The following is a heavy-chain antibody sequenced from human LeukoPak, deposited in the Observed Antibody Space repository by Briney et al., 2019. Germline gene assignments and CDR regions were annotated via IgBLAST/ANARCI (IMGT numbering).Heavy chain of an antibody. CDR2: ISYDGSNK. J-gene: IGHJ4*02. Sequence: GGSLRLSCAASGFTVSSNYMSWVRQAPGKGLEWVAVISYDGSNKYYADSVKGRFTISRDNSKNTLYLQMNSLRAEDTAVYYCAKDHPAYSSSPDYWGQGTLVTVSS. V-gene: IGHV3-30*18. CDR3: AKDHPAYSSSPDY. CDR1: GFTVSSNY. D-gene: IGHD6-6*01.